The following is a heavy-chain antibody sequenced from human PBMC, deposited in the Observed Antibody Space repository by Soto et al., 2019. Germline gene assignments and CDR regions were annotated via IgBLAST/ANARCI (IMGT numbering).Heavy chain of an antibody. Sequence: QLQLQESGPGLVKPSETLSLTCTVSGGSISSSSYYWGWIRQPPGKGLEWIGSIYYSGSTYYNPSLKSRVTISGDTSKNQFSLKLSSVTAADTAVYYCARQVVAGTYYFDYWGQGTLVTVSS. CDR2: IYYSGST. J-gene: IGHJ4*02. D-gene: IGHD6-19*01. CDR1: GGSISSSSYY. CDR3: ARQVVAGTYYFDY. V-gene: IGHV4-39*01.